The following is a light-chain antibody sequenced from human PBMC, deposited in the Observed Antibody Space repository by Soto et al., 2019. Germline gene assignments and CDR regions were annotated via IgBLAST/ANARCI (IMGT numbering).Light chain of an antibody. CDR3: TAWDDSLRGRV. Sequence: QSVLTQPPSASGAPGQRVTISCSGSSSNVGINYVYWYQQLPGTAPKLLIYRDNQRPSGVPDRCSGSKSGTSASLAISGLRSEDEADYYCTAWDDSLRGRVFGGGTKLTVL. CDR2: RDN. CDR1: SSNVGINY. V-gene: IGLV1-47*01. J-gene: IGLJ2*01.